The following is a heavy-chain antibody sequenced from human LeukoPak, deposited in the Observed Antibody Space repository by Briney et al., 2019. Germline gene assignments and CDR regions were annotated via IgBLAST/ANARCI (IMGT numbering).Heavy chain of an antibody. V-gene: IGHV3-23*01. CDR3: AKAGYSGYDYWFDP. CDR1: GFTFSSYA. CDR2: ISGSGGST. D-gene: IGHD5-12*01. J-gene: IGHJ5*02. Sequence: GGSLRLSCAASGFTFSSYAMSWVRQAPGKGLEWVSAISGSGGSTYYADSVKGRLTISRDNSKNTLYLQMNSLRAEDTAVYYCAKAGYSGYDYWFDPWGQGTLVTVSS.